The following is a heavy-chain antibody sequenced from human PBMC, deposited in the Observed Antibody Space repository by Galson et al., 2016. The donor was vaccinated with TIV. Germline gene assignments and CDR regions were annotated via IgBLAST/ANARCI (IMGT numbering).Heavy chain of an antibody. V-gene: IGHV3-74*01. CDR2: MSLNGSDT. J-gene: IGHJ5*01. Sequence: SLRLSCAASGFTFGSYGMRWVRQVPGKGLEWVSRMSLNGSDTTYADSVKGRFTISRANGRNMLYLQMNTLRVEETAVYSCTRGSEYWFDSWGQGTLVTVSS. CDR3: TRGSEYWFDS. CDR1: GFTFGSYG.